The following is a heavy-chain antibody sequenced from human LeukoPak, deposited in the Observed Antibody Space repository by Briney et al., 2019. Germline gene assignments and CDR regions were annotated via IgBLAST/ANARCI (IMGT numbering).Heavy chain of an antibody. CDR2: ISWNSGSI. V-gene: IGHV3-9*01. CDR3: ARVRDLHFDY. D-gene: IGHD3-3*01. CDR1: GFTFDDYA. J-gene: IGHJ4*02. Sequence: GRSLRLSCAASGFTFDDYAMHWVRQAPGKGLEWVSGISWNSGSIGYADSVKGRFTISRDNAKNSLYLQMNSLRAEDTAVYYCARVRDLHFDYWGQGTLVTVSS.